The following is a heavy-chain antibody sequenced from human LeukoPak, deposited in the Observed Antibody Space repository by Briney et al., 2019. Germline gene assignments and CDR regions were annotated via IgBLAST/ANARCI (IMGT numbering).Heavy chain of an antibody. CDR3: AKDSSPSGYSSSWYDY. Sequence: GGSLRLSCAASGFTFSSYGMHWVRQAPGKGLEWVAFIRYDGSNKYYADSVKGRFTISRDNSKNTLYLQMNSLRAEDTAAYYCAKDSSPSGYSSSWYDYWGQGTLVTVSS. CDR2: IRYDGSNK. V-gene: IGHV3-30*02. J-gene: IGHJ4*02. CDR1: GFTFSSYG. D-gene: IGHD6-13*01.